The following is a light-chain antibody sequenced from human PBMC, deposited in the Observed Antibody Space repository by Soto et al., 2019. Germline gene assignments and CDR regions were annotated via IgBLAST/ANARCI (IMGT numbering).Light chain of an antibody. CDR2: GSS. CDR1: QSVSGNY. V-gene: IGKV3-20*01. Sequence: EIVLTQSPGTLSLSPGERATLSCRASQSVSGNYLAWYQQKPGQSPRLLIYGSSDRAPGIPYRFSGSGSGTYFTLTITRVEPEDFAVYYCQQYGSSPPYTFGQWTKLEIK. J-gene: IGKJ2*01. CDR3: QQYGSSPPYT.